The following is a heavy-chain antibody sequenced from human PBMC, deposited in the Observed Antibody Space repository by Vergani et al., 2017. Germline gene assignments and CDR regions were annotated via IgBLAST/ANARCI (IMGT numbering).Heavy chain of an antibody. V-gene: IGHV3-21*01. Sequence: VQLVESGGGVVQPGRSMRLSCAASGFTFSSYSMNWVRQAPGKGLEWVSSISSSSSYIYYADSVKGRFTISRDNAKNSLYLQMNSLRAEDTAVYYCARDYRPALTPVEFDPWGQGTLVTVSS. D-gene: IGHD3-16*02. CDR2: ISSSSSYI. CDR1: GFTFSSYS. J-gene: IGHJ5*02. CDR3: ARDYRPALTPVEFDP.